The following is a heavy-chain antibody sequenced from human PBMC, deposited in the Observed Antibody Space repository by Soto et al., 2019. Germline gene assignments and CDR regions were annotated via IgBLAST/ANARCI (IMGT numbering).Heavy chain of an antibody. CDR2: IYDSGST. J-gene: IGHJ2*01. CDR1: GGSISGGAGGLYY. Sequence: QLQLRESGPGLVKPSETLSLTCTVSGGSISGGAGGLYYWSWIRQPPGKGLEWIGYIYDSGSTYYTPSLKSRFNISVDTSKNQFSLRLSSVTAADTAVYYCAREVIPLTTDWYFDLWGRGTLVTVSS. V-gene: IGHV4-30-4*01. D-gene: IGHD4-17*01. CDR3: AREVIPLTTDWYFDL.